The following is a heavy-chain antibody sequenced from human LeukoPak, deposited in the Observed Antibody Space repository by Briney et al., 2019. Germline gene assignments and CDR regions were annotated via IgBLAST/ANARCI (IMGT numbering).Heavy chain of an antibody. CDR1: GFDFSDFY. CDR3: VRGFKY. Sequence: GGSLRLSCAASGFDFSDFYMSWIRQVPGKGLEWIAFISGSGETIAYGDSVQGRVTISRDNSKKILYLQMYTLRVEDTAVYYCVRGFKYWGQGTLVTVSS. J-gene: IGHJ4*02. V-gene: IGHV3-11*04. D-gene: IGHD3-3*01. CDR2: ISGSGETI.